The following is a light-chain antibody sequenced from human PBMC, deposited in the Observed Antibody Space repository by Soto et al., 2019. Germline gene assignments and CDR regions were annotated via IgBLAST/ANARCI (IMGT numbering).Light chain of an antibody. Sequence: AIQMTQSPSSLSASVGDRVTISCRASQGIRDELGWYQQKPGKAPMLLIYAASSLQSGVPSRFRGRGSGTDFILTISSLQPEDFATYCCLRDYNYPWTFGQGTKVEIK. J-gene: IGKJ1*01. CDR2: AAS. V-gene: IGKV1-6*01. CDR1: QGIRDE. CDR3: LRDYNYPWT.